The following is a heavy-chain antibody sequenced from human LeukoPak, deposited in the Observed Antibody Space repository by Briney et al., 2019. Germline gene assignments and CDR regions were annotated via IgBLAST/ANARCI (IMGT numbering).Heavy chain of an antibody. J-gene: IGHJ5*02. D-gene: IGHD6-13*01. CDR1: GFTFSSYA. Sequence: GGSLRLSCAASGFTFSSYAMHWVRQAPGKGLEWVAVISYDGSNKYYADSVKGRFTISRDNSKNTLYLQMNSLRAEDTAVYYCARSQGREQQLVGGWFDPWGQGTLVTVSS. CDR2: ISYDGSNK. CDR3: ARSQGREQQLVGGWFDP. V-gene: IGHV3-30-3*01.